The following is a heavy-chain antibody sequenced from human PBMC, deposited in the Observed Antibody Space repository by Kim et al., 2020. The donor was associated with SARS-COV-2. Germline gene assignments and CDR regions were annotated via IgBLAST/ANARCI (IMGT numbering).Heavy chain of an antibody. Sequence: SETLSLTCTVSGGSISSSSYYWGWIRQPPGKGLEWIGSIYYSGSTYYNPSLKSRVTISVDTSKNQFSLKLSSVTAADTAVYYCARRTPYYYDSRGKRGYFDYWGQGTLVTVSS. D-gene: IGHD3-22*01. CDR1: GGSISSSSYY. CDR2: IYYSGST. CDR3: ARRTPYYYDSRGKRGYFDY. V-gene: IGHV4-39*01. J-gene: IGHJ4*02.